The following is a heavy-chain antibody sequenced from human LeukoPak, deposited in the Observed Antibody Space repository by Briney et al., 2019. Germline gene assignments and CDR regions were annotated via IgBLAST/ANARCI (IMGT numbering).Heavy chain of an antibody. CDR3: AREGSSSGWFDP. V-gene: IGHV1-2*02. CDR2: IKLNSGDT. CDR1: GYTFSGYY. D-gene: IGHD6-6*01. Sequence: GASVKVSCKASGYTFSGYYMHWVRQAPGQGLEWMGWIKLNSGDTKYPQKFQGRVTMTRGTSISTAYMEVTRLRSDDTAVYYCAREGSSSGWFDPWGQGTLVTVSS. J-gene: IGHJ5*02.